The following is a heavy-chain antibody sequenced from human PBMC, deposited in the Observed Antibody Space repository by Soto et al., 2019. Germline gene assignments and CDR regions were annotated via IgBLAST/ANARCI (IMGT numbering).Heavy chain of an antibody. CDR2: IYCSGST. V-gene: IGHV4-31*03. Sequence: SETLSLTCTVSGGSISSCGYYWCWIRHPPGKGLEWIGYIYCSGSTYYNPSLKSRVTISVDTSKNQFSLKLSSVTAADTAVYYCARDRQYSYGYEGAFDIWGQGTMVTVSS. CDR3: ARDRQYSYGYEGAFDI. CDR1: GGSISSCGYY. J-gene: IGHJ3*02. D-gene: IGHD5-18*01.